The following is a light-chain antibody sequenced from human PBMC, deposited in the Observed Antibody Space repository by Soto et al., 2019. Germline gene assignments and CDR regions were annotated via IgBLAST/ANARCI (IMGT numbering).Light chain of an antibody. CDR1: SSDVGGYNY. Sequence: VFGSRGPPITKKSTGTSSDVGGYNYVSWYQQHPGKAPKLMIYDVSNRPSGVSNRFSGSKSGNTASLTISGLQAEDEADYYCSSYTSSSTLVVFGTGTKVTVL. CDR3: SSYTSSSTLVV. V-gene: IGLV2-14*04. J-gene: IGLJ1*01. CDR2: DVS.